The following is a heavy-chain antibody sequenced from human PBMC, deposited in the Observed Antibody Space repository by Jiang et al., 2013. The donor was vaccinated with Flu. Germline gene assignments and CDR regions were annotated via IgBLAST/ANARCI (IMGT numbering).Heavy chain of an antibody. D-gene: IGHD6-13*01. Sequence: VQLLESGGGVVQPGKSLRLSCAASGFTFNTYSMHWVRQAPGKGLEWVAVVWYDGIHAYYADSVKGRFTVSRDNSKSTVFLQMDSLGIEDSAVYYCTREEGSSWYGGDHWGQGTLVTVSS. CDR1: GFTFNTYS. CDR2: VWYDGIHA. V-gene: IGHV3-33*08. CDR3: TREEGSSWYGGDH. J-gene: IGHJ4*02.